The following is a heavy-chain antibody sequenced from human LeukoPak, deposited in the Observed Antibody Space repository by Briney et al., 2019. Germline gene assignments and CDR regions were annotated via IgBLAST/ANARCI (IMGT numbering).Heavy chain of an antibody. J-gene: IGHJ4*02. CDR1: GGTFSSYA. CDR2: IIPLFGTA. CDR3: ARSMYYYGSGVYFDY. V-gene: IGHV1-69*05. Sequence: SVKVSCKASGGTFSSYAISWVRQAPGQGLEWMGGIIPLFGTANYAQKFQGRVTITTDESTSTAYMELSSLRSEDTAVYYCARSMYYYGSGVYFDYWGQGTLVTVSS. D-gene: IGHD3-10*01.